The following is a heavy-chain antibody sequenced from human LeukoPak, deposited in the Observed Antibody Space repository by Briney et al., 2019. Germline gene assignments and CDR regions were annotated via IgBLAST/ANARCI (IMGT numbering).Heavy chain of an antibody. CDR2: INHSGST. J-gene: IGHJ6*03. CDR1: GGSISSYY. D-gene: IGHD3-22*01. V-gene: IGHV4-34*01. CDR3: AREGSYYDSSGLYYMDV. Sequence: PSETLSLTCTVSGGSISSYYWSWIRQPPGKGLEWIGEINHSGSTNYNPSLKSRVTISVDTSKNQFSLKLSSVTAADTAVYYCAREGSYYDSSGLYYMDVWGKGTTVTVSS.